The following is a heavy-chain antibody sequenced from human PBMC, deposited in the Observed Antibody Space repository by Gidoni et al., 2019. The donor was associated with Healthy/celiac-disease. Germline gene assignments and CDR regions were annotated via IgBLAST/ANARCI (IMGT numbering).Heavy chain of an antibody. D-gene: IGHD6-19*01. J-gene: IGHJ3*02. CDR1: GFTFSSYA. V-gene: IGHV3-30*01. CDR2: ISYDGSNK. CDR3: ARGIAVAGPDAFDI. Sequence: QVQLVASGGGVVQPGRSLRLSCAASGFTFSSYAMHWFRQAPGKGLEWVAVISYDGSNKYYADSVKGRFTISRDNSKNTLYLQMNSLRAEDTAVYYCARGIAVAGPDAFDIWGQGTMVTVSS.